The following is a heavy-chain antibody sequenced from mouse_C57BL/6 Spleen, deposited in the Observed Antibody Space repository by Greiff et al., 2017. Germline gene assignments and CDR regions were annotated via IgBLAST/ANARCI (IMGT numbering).Heavy chain of an antibody. Sequence: LVESGPELVKPGASVKISCKASGYAFSSSWMNWVKQRPGKGLEWIGRIYPGDGDTNYNGKFKGKATLTADKSSSTAYMQLSSLTSEDSAVYFCARSGDYGGNYFDYWGQGTTLTVSS. J-gene: IGHJ2*01. CDR3: ARSGDYGGNYFDY. V-gene: IGHV1-82*01. D-gene: IGHD2-4*01. CDR1: GYAFSSSW. CDR2: IYPGDGDT.